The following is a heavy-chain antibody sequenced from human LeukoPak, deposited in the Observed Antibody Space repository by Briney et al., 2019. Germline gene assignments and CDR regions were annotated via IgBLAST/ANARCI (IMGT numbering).Heavy chain of an antibody. CDR1: GFTFSSYA. CDR2: ISSSSSTI. J-gene: IGHJ4*02. CDR3: KGEGAKDY. V-gene: IGHV3-48*02. Sequence: PGGSLRLSCAASGFTFSSYAMTWVRQAPGKGLEWASYISSSSSTIYYADSVKGRFTISRDNAKKSVFLQMDSLRDEDTAVYCCKGEGAKDYWGQGTLVTVSS. D-gene: IGHD3-16*01.